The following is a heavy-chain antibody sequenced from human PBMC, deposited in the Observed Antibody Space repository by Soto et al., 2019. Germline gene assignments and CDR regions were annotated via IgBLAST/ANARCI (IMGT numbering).Heavy chain of an antibody. J-gene: IGHJ4*02. CDR3: ARRSSGWFLDY. V-gene: IGHV3-23*01. CDR1: GFTFSNYA. D-gene: IGHD6-19*01. Sequence: PGGSLRLSCAASGFTFSNYAMNWVRQAPGKGLEWVSVISGSGGSTYYADSVKGRFTISRDNSKNTLYLQMNSLRAEDTAVYYCARRSSGWFLDYSAQGTLVIGSS. CDR2: ISGSGGST.